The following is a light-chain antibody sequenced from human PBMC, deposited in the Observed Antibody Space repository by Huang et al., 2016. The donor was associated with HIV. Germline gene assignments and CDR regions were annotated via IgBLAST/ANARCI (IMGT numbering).Light chain of an antibody. CDR2: VAS. CDR3: QKYDSAPRT. CDR1: HVIGNS. V-gene: IGKV1-27*01. J-gene: IGKJ1*01. Sequence: DIQMTQSPSSLSAFVGDTVTITCRASHVIGNSLAWYQQKPGRPPKLLIYVASTLQSGVPSRFSGSGSGTDFTLTISNLQTEDVATYYCQKYDSAPRTFGQGTRV.